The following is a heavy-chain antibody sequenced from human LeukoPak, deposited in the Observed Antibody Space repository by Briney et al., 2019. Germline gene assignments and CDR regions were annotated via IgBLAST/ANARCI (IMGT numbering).Heavy chain of an antibody. V-gene: IGHV1-46*03. CDR1: GYTFASYY. D-gene: IGHD2-2*01. CDR3: ARGRCSSTSCYLLDY. Sequence: ASVKVSCKASGYTFASYYMHWVRQAPGQGLEWMGIINPSGGSTSYAQKFQGRVTMTRDTSTSTVYMELSSLRSEDTAVYYCARGRCSSTSCYLLDYWGQGTLVTVSS. J-gene: IGHJ4*02. CDR2: INPSGGST.